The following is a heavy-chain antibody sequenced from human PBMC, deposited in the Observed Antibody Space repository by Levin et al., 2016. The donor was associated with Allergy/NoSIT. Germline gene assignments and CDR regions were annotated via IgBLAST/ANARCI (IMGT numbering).Heavy chain of an antibody. CDR3: AKVGRGVVELSGSEY. V-gene: IGHV3-30*02. Sequence: IRQPPGKGLEWVAFLRYDGVTQKYADSVRGRFTISRDNSKNTLYLQMNTLRGEDTAVYYCAKVGRGVVELSGSEYWGQGTLVTVSS. J-gene: IGHJ4*02. D-gene: IGHD2-15*01. CDR2: LRYDGVTQ.